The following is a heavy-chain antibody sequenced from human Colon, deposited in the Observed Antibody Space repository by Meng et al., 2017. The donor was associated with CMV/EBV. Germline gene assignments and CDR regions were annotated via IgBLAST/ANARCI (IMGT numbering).Heavy chain of an antibody. J-gene: IGHJ6*02. V-gene: IGHV2-5*01. CDR2: IYWNDDK. Sequence: SGPTLVKPTQTLTLTCTFSGFSLSTSGVGVGWIRQPPGKALEWLALIYWNDDKRYSPSLKSRLTITKDTSKNQVVLTMTNMDPVDTATYYCAHSYCSSTSCYRSGLYYYYGMDAWGQGTTVTVSS. CDR1: GFSLSTSGVG. CDR3: AHSYCSSTSCYRSGLYYYYGMDA. D-gene: IGHD2-2*02.